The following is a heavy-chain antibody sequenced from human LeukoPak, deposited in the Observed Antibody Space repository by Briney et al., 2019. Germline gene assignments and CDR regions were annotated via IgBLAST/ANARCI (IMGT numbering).Heavy chain of an antibody. D-gene: IGHD6-19*01. V-gene: IGHV1-18*01. J-gene: IGHJ4*02. CDR3: AREMAVAGSGVIDS. Sequence: ASVKVSCKASGYTSTSYGLSWVRQAPGQGLEWMGWISTYNDNTHYAQKFQGRVTMTTDTSTNTAYMELRSLRSDDTAVYYCAREMAVAGSGVIDSWGQGTLVTVSS. CDR1: GYTSTSYG. CDR2: ISTYNDNT.